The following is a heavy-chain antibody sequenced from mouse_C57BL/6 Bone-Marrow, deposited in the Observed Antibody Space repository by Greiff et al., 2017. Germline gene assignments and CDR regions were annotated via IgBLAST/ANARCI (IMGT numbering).Heavy chain of an antibody. V-gene: IGHV10-3*01. J-gene: IGHJ1*03. CDR2: IRSKSSNYAT. CDR1: GFTFNTYA. D-gene: IGHD1-1*01. CDR3: VRDPYYGSPYWYFDV. Sequence: DVKLVESGGGLVQPKGSLKLSCAASGFTFNTYAMHWVRQAPGKGLEWVARIRSKSSNYATYYADSVKDRFTISRDDSQSMLYLQMNNLKPEDTAMYYCVRDPYYGSPYWYFDVWGTGTTVTVSS.